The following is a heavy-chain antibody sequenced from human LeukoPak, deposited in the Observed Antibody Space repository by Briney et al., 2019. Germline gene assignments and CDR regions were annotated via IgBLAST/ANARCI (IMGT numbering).Heavy chain of an antibody. J-gene: IGHJ4*02. CDR2: IYYSGST. Sequence: SETLSLTCTVSSGSISTSNYYWGWVRQPPGKALEWIGYIYYSGSTNYNSSLKSRATISVDTSKNQFSLKLSSVTAADTAVYYCARTRAAAGRFDYWGQGTLVTVSS. V-gene: IGHV4-61*05. CDR3: ARTRAAAGRFDY. CDR1: SGSISTSNYY. D-gene: IGHD6-13*01.